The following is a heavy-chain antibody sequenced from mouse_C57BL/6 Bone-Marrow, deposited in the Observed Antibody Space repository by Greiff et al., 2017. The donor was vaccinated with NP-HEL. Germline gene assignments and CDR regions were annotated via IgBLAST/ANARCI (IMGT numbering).Heavy chain of an antibody. J-gene: IGHJ2*01. D-gene: IGHD1-1*01. CDR1: GYTFTDYY. CDR3: ARATTVVDDY. V-gene: IGHV1-26*01. CDR2: INPNNGGT. Sequence: EVQLQQSGPELVKPGASVKISCKASGYTFTDYYMNWVKQSHGKSLEWIGDINPNNGGTSYNQKFKGKATLTVDKSSSTAYMELRSLTSEDSAVYYCARATTVVDDYWGQGTTLTVSS.